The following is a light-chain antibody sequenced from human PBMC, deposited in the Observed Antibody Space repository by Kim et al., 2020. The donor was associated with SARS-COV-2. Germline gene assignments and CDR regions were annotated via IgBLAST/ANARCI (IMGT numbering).Light chain of an antibody. J-gene: IGKJ1*01. Sequence: LPPGARATLTCRASQSVSSSYLAWYQQKPGQAPRLLIYGASSRATGIPDRFSGSGSGTDFTLTISRLEPEDFAVYYCQQYGSSGTFGQGTKVDIK. CDR1: QSVSSSY. V-gene: IGKV3-20*01. CDR2: GAS. CDR3: QQYGSSGT.